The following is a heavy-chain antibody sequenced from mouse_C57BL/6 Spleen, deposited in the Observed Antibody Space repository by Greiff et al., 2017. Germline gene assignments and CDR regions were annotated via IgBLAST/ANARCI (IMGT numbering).Heavy chain of an antibody. J-gene: IGHJ4*01. Sequence: VQLQQPGAELVRPGTSVKLSCKASGYTFTSYWMHWVKQRPGQGLEWIGVIDPSDSYTNYNQKFKGKATLTVDTSSSTAYMQLSSLTSEDSAVYYCARSGAGKYYYAMDYWGQGTSVTVSS. D-gene: IGHD3-3*01. V-gene: IGHV1-59*01. CDR1: GYTFTSYW. CDR3: ARSGAGKYYYAMDY. CDR2: IDPSDSYT.